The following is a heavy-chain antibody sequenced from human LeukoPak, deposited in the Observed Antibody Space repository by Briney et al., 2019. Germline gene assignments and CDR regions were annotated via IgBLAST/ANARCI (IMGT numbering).Heavy chain of an antibody. CDR2: ISGSGGST. V-gene: IGHV3-23*01. CDR1: GFTSSGYA. Sequence: GGSLRLSCAASGFTSSGYAMSWVRQAPGKGLEWVSIISGSGGSTYYADSVKGRFTISRDKSKNTVYLQMNSLRAEDTAVYYCASRRGVTFDYWGQGTLVTVSS. CDR3: ASRRGVTFDY. J-gene: IGHJ4*02. D-gene: IGHD2-8*02.